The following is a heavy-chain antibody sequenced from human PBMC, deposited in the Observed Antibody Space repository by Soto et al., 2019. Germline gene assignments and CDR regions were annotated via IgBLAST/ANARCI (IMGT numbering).Heavy chain of an antibody. V-gene: IGHV4-31*03. CDR3: ARFDYGDQKYYFDY. J-gene: IGHJ4*02. CDR1: GGSISSNSYY. D-gene: IGHD4-17*01. Sequence: ASETLSLTCTVSGGSISSNSYYWGWIRQHPGKGLEWIGYIYYSGSTYYNPSLKSRVTISVDTSKNQFSLKLSSVTAADTAVYYCARFDYGDQKYYFDYWGQGTLVTVSS. CDR2: IYYSGST.